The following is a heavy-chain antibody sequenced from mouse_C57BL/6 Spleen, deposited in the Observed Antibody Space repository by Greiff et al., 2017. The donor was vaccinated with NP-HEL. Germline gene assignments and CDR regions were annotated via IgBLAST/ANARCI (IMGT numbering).Heavy chain of an antibody. Sequence: EVQLVESGGGLVKPGGSLKLSCAASGFTFSSYAMSWVRQTPEKRLEWVATISDGGSYTYYPDNVKGRFTISRDNAKNNLYLQMSHLKSEDTAMYYCARDHYSNGVFDYWGQGTTLTVSS. CDR2: ISDGGSYT. V-gene: IGHV5-4*01. CDR1: GFTFSSYA. D-gene: IGHD2-5*01. J-gene: IGHJ2*01. CDR3: ARDHYSNGVFDY.